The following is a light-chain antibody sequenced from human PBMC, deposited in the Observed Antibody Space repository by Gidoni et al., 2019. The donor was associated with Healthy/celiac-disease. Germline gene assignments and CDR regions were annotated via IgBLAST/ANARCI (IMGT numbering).Light chain of an antibody. CDR1: QSVSNN. J-gene: IGKJ4*01. CDR2: GAS. CDR3: QQYNNWPLT. V-gene: IGKV3-15*01. Sequence: EIVMTQSPATPSLSPGERPTLSCRASQSVSNNLAWYQQKPDQAPRLIIYGASTRATGIPARFGGSGSGAEFTLTISSLQSEDLAVYCWQQYNNWPLTFGGGTKVEIK.